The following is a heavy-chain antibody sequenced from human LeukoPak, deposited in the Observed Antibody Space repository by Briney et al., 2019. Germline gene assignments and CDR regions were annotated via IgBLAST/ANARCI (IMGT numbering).Heavy chain of an antibody. D-gene: IGHD2-15*01. CDR2: ISYDGSNQ. V-gene: IGHV3-30*04. J-gene: IGHJ5*02. CDR3: ARCGSAGNCYSRFDP. Sequence: GGSLRLSCAASGFSFSSYAMDWVRQAPGKGLEWVALISYDGSNQYYTDSVKGRFTISRDNSKNTLYLQMNSLRAEDTAVYYCARCGSAGNCYSRFDPWGQGTLVTVSS. CDR1: GFSFSSYA.